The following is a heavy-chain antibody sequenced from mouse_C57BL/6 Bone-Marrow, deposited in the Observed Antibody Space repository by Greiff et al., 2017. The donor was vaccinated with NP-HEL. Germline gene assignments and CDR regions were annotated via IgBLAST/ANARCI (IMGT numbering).Heavy chain of an antibody. J-gene: IGHJ1*03. Sequence: IQLQQSGAELVKPGASVKLSCKASGYTFTEYTIHWVKQRSGQGLEWIGWFYPGSGSIKYNEKFKDKATLTADKSSSTVYRDLSRLTSEDSAVYFCARHGDYFGSSYGYFDVWGTGTTVTVSS. CDR3: ARHGDYFGSSYGYFDV. CDR2: FYPGSGSI. CDR1: GYTFTEYT. V-gene: IGHV1-62-2*01. D-gene: IGHD1-1*01.